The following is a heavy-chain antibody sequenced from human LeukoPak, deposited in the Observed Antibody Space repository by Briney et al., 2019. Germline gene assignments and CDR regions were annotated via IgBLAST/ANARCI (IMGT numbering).Heavy chain of an antibody. CDR2: IYYSGST. CDR3: V. V-gene: IGHV4-39*07. J-gene: IGHJ6*03. Sequence: SETLSLTCTVSGGSISSSSYFWGWIRQPPGKGLEWIGSIYYSGSTYYNPSLKSRVTISVDTSKNQFSLNRISVTAADTAYYMDVWGKRTTVTGSS. CDR1: GGSISSSSYF.